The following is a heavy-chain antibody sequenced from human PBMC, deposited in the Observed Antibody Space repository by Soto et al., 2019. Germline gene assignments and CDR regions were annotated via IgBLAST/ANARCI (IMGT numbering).Heavy chain of an antibody. V-gene: IGHV3-23*01. J-gene: IGHJ6*02. Sequence: GGSLRLSCADSGFTFSSYAMTWVRQAPGKGLEWVSTISANAVSTYYADSVKGRFTISRDNSKNTLYLQMNSLRAEDTAVYYCAKESAGYYYYYGMDVWGQGTTVTVSS. CDR2: ISANAVST. CDR3: AKESAGYYYYYGMDV. CDR1: GFTFSSYA.